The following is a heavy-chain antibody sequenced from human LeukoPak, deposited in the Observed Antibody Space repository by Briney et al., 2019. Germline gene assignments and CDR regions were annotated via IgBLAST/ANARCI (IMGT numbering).Heavy chain of an antibody. CDR3: ARESGSYLWRSWLNP. CDR2: IYYSGGT. V-gene: IGHV4-59*01. Sequence: AETLSLTCTVSGGSISSYYWSWIRQPPGKGLEWIGYIYYSGGTNYNPSLKSRVTISVDTSKNQFSLKLNSVTAADTAVYYCARESGSYLWRSWLNPWGQGTLVTVSS. D-gene: IGHD3-16*01. CDR1: GGSISSYY. J-gene: IGHJ5*02.